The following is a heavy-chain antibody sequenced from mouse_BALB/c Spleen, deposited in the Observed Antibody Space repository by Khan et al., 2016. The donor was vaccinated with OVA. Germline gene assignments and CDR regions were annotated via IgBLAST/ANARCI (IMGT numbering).Heavy chain of an antibody. V-gene: IGHV1-81*01. Sequence: QVQLQQSGPELVKPGASVKMSCKASGYTFTYYVITWVKQRTGQGLEWIGEIYPGSDNAYYNERFKGKATLTADQSSNTTHMQLSSLTSEDSAVYFGARGDGYYVYFDYWGQGTTRTVSS. CDR3: ARGDGYYVYFDY. D-gene: IGHD2-3*01. J-gene: IGHJ2*01. CDR1: GYTFTYYV. CDR2: IYPGSDNA.